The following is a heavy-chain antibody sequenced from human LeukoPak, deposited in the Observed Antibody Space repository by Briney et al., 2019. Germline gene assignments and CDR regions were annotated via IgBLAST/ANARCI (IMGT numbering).Heavy chain of an antibody. Sequence: SETLSLTCTVSGGSINNYYWIWIRQPPGKGLEWIGYIHYTGRTNSNPSTPSLKSRVAISVDTSNNKFSLKLESATAADTAVYYCARHFPNHLDDYWDNWGQGILVTVSS. CDR3: ARHFPNHLDDYWDN. CDR1: GGSINNYY. D-gene: IGHD1-14*01. V-gene: IGHV4-59*08. J-gene: IGHJ4*02. CDR2: IHYTGRT.